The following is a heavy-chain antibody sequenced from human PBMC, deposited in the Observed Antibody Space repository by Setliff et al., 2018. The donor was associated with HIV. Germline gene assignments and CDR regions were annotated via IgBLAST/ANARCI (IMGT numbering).Heavy chain of an antibody. J-gene: IGHJ4*02. V-gene: IGHV3-30*02. CDR3: AKDYLGYFDY. CDR2: IRHNGNTA. Sequence: QPGGSLRLSCAASGFRFETFGMYWVRQAPGKGLEWVAFIRHNGNTAYYGDSVKGRFIMSRDNSENTVSLEMDNLRLEDAGVYYCAKDYLGYFDYWGQGTLVTVSS. D-gene: IGHD3-16*02. CDR1: GFRFETFG.